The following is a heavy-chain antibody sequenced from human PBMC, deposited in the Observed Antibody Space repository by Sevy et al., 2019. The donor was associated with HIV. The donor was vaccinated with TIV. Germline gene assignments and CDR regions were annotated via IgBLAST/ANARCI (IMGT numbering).Heavy chain of an antibody. Sequence: GGSLRLSCGASGFTFSSYDMHWVRQAAGKGLEWVSGIGSGGDAYYPGSVKGRFTISRENAKNSLYLQMNSLGAGDTAVYDCARSGGYSDYGMDVWGQGTTVTVSS. J-gene: IGHJ6*02. CDR1: GFTFSSYD. CDR2: IGSGGDA. CDR3: ARSGGYSDYGMDV. V-gene: IGHV3-13*01. D-gene: IGHD5-12*01.